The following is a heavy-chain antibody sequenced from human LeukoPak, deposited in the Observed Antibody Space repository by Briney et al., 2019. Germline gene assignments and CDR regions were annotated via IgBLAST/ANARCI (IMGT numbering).Heavy chain of an antibody. CDR3: ARDGGWYQLLWWFDP. CDR2: INPNSGAT. J-gene: IGHJ5*02. D-gene: IGHD2-2*01. Sequence: ASVKVSCKASGGTFSSYAISWVRQAPGQGLEWMGWINPNSGATKHAQKFQGRVTMTRDTSISTAYMEVSRLRFDDTAVYYCARDGGWYQLLWWFDPWGQGTLVTVSS. CDR1: GGTFSSYA. V-gene: IGHV1-2*02.